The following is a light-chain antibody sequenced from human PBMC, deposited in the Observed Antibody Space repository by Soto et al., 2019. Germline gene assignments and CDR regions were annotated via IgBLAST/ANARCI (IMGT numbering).Light chain of an antibody. J-gene: IGKJ2*01. V-gene: IGKV1-39*01. CDR1: QSISVQ. CDR2: AAS. Sequence: DIQMTQSPSSLSASVGDTVTITCRASQSISVQLNWYQQKPGKVPNLLIYAASNLPSGVTSRFSGSGSETEFALTISSLQPEDFATYDGQKSYITPDTFGQGTRLEIK. CDR3: QKSYITPDT.